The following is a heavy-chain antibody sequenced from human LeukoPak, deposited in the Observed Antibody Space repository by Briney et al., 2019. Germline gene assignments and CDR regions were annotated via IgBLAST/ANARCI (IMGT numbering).Heavy chain of an antibody. J-gene: IGHJ4*02. Sequence: SETLSLTCAVYGGSFSGYYWSWIRQPSGKGLEWIGEINHSGSTNYNPSLKSRVTISVDTSKNQFSLKLSSVTAADTAVYYCARVGSGGSCYYWGQGTLVTVSS. D-gene: IGHD2-15*01. CDR1: GGSFSGYY. V-gene: IGHV4-34*01. CDR3: ARVGSGGSCYY. CDR2: INHSGST.